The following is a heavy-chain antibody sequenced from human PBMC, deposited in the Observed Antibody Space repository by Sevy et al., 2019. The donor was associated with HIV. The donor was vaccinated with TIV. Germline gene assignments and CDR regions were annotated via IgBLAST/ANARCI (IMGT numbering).Heavy chain of an antibody. CDR3: ARGGRRIDVYNRKDAFDI. Sequence: GGSLRLSCAASGFTFSSYEMNWVRQAPVKGLEWLSHVSSSGSSMHYADSVKGRFTISRDNAKNALYLQMNSLRAEDTAVYYCARGGRRIDVYNRKDAFDIWGQGTMVTVSS. CDR2: VSSSGSSM. D-gene: IGHD1-20*01. J-gene: IGHJ3*02. CDR1: GFTFSSYE. V-gene: IGHV3-48*03.